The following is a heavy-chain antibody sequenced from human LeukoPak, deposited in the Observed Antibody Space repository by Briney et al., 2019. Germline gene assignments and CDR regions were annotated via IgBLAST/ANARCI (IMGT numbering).Heavy chain of an antibody. CDR2: ISSSGSTI. V-gene: IGHV3-48*03. J-gene: IGHJ4*02. D-gene: IGHD5-12*01. CDR1: GFTFSSYG. Sequence: PGGSLRLSCAASGFTFSSYGMNWARQAPGKGLERVSYISSSGSTIYYADSVKGRFTISRDNAKNSLYLQMNSLRAEDTAVYYCARYGGGYDFDYWGQGTLVTVSS. CDR3: ARYGGGYDFDY.